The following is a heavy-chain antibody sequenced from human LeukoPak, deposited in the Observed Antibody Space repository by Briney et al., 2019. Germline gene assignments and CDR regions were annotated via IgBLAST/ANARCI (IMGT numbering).Heavy chain of an antibody. D-gene: IGHD3-22*01. CDR3: ARDKGDYDTSGSLFVF. Sequence: GGSLRLSCVVSGFTFSRYWMSWVRQAPRKGLEWVANIKQDGSEKYYVDSVKGRFTISRDNAKNSLYLQMNSLRAEDTAVYYCARDKGDYDTSGSLFVFGGQGTLVTASS. J-gene: IGHJ4*02. V-gene: IGHV3-7*03. CDR2: IKQDGSEK. CDR1: GFTFSRYW.